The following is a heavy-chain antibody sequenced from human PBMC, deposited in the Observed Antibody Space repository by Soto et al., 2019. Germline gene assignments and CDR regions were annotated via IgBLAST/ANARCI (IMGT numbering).Heavy chain of an antibody. V-gene: IGHV1-8*01. Sequence: SVKVSCKASGYTFTSNDINWVRQATGQGLEWMGWMNPKSGNTGNAQKFQGRVTMTRNTSISTAYMDLSSLRSEDTAVYYCARGSDIVVVPAAIWGTYFDYWGQGTLVTVSS. CDR3: ARGSDIVVVPAAIWGTYFDY. CDR1: GYTFTSND. D-gene: IGHD2-2*01. J-gene: IGHJ4*02. CDR2: MNPKSGNT.